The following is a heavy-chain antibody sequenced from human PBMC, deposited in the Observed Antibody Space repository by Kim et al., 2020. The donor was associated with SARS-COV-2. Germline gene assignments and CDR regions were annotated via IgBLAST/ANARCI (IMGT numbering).Heavy chain of an antibody. V-gene: IGHV4-30-2*01. CDR1: GGSISSGGYS. CDR3: ARTPAAGNYYFDY. CDR2: IYHSGST. J-gene: IGHJ4*02. Sequence: SETLSLTCAVSGGSISSGGYSWSWIRQPPGKGLEWIGYIYHSGSTYYNPSLKSRVTISVDRSKNQFSLKLSSVTAADTAVYYCARTPAAGNYYFDYWGQGTLVTVSS. D-gene: IGHD6-13*01.